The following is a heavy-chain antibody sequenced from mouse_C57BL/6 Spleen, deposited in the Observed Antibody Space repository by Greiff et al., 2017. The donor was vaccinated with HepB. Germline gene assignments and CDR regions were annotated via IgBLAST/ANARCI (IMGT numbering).Heavy chain of an antibody. D-gene: IGHD2-1*01. Sequence: QVQLQQPGAELVKPGASVKLSCKASGYTFTSYWMHWVKQRPGQGLEWIGMIHPNSGSTNYNEKLKSKATLTVDKSSSTAYMQLSSLTSEDSAVYYCARAGYHGNYEGFGYWGQGTLVTVSA. CDR3: ARAGYHGNYEGFGY. CDR1: GYTFTSYW. V-gene: IGHV1-64*01. J-gene: IGHJ3*01. CDR2: IHPNSGST.